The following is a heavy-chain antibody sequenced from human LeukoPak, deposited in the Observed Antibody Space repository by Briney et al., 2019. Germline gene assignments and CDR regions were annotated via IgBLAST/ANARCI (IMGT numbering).Heavy chain of an antibody. Sequence: SETLSLTCTVSGGSISSSSYYWGWIRQPPGKGLEWIGSIYYSGSTYYNPSLKSRVTISVDTSKNQFSLRLSSVTAADTAVYYCASGIAAAGTGFYFDYWGQGTLVTVSS. CDR1: GGSISSSSYY. CDR2: IYYSGST. CDR3: ASGIAAAGTGFYFDY. D-gene: IGHD6-13*01. J-gene: IGHJ4*02. V-gene: IGHV4-39*01.